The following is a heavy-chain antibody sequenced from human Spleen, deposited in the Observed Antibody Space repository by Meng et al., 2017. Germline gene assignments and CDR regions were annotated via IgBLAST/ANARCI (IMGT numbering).Heavy chain of an antibody. J-gene: IGHJ4*02. Sequence: GGSLRLSCAVSGFAFSTYWMHWVRQAPGKGLEWVSSISGDSTYYADSGKGRFAISRDNSKNTLLLQMNSLRVEDTAVYYCARPRVEYYDSGGYYSYWGQGTLVTVSS. D-gene: IGHD3-22*01. CDR1: GFAFSTYW. CDR2: ISGDST. V-gene: IGHV3-38-3*01. CDR3: ARPRVEYYDSGGYYSY.